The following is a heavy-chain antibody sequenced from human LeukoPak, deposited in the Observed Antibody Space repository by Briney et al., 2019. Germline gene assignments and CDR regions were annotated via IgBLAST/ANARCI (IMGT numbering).Heavy chain of an antibody. Sequence: SETLSLTCTVSGGSISSSSYYWGWIRQPPGKGLEWIGSIYYSGSTYYNPSLKSRVTISVDTSKNQFSLKLSSVTAADTAVYYCARSSDARYYYDSSGYDYWGQGTLVTVSS. V-gene: IGHV4-39*01. CDR3: ARSSDARYYYDSSGYDY. D-gene: IGHD3-22*01. CDR2: IYYSGST. J-gene: IGHJ4*02. CDR1: GGSISSSSYY.